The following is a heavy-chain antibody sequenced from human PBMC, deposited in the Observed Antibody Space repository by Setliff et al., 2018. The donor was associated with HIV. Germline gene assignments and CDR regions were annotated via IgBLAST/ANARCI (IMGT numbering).Heavy chain of an antibody. V-gene: IGHV4-4*07. D-gene: IGHD3-22*01. CDR2: IFSSGST. Sequence: LSLTCTVSGGPISSYYWSWIRQPAGKGLEWIGRIFSSGSTSYNSSLKSRVTMSVDTSKNQFSLRLTSVTAADTAVYYCARDPVITMMVGPKFYFDYWGQGILVTVSS. CDR1: GGPISSYY. J-gene: IGHJ4*02. CDR3: ARDPVITMMVGPKFYFDY.